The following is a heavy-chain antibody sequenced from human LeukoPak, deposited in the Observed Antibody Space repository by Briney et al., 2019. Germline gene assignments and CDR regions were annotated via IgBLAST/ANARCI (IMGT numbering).Heavy chain of an antibody. CDR3: GRVYYDRENAFDI. D-gene: IGHD3-22*01. V-gene: IGHV3-21*01. CDR2: ISSSSSYI. CDR1: GFTFNSYS. Sequence: AGSLRLSCAASGFTFNSYSMNWVRQAPGTGLEWVSSISSSSSYIYYADPLKGRFTISRDNAKNPLYLQLNSVRSDDPVVYYWGRVYYDRENAFDIWGQGTMVTVSS. J-gene: IGHJ3*02.